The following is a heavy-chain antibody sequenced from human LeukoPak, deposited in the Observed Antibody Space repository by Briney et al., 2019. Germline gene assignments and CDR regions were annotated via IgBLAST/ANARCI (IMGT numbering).Heavy chain of an antibody. Sequence: GASVKVSCKASGYTFTSYDINWVRQATGQGLEWMGWMNPNSGNTGYAQKFQGRVTMTRNTSISTAYMELSSLRSEDTAVYYCARQDVEAAGRIYYYYYMDVWGKGTTVTVSS. CDR2: MNPNSGNT. CDR1: GYTFTSYD. D-gene: IGHD6-13*01. V-gene: IGHV1-8*01. J-gene: IGHJ6*03. CDR3: ARQDVEAAGRIYYYYYMDV.